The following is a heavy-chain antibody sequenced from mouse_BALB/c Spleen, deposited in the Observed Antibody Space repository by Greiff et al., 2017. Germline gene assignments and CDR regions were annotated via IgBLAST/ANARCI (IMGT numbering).Heavy chain of an antibody. Sequence: VQLQQSGPELVKPGPSVKISSKASVYPFPGYSFPWVKQSHVKSLEWIGRINPNNGATSYNKNFKDKASLTVDKSSSTAYMELHSLTSEDSEVYYCARGGQGVFDYWGQGTTLTVSS. J-gene: IGHJ2*01. CDR1: VYPFPGYS. V-gene: IGHV1-26*01. D-gene: IGHD3-3*01. CDR2: INPNNGAT. CDR3: ARGGQGVFDY.